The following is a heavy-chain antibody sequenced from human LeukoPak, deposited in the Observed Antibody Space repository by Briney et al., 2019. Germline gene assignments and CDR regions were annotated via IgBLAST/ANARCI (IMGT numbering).Heavy chain of an antibody. V-gene: IGHV3-64D*09. J-gene: IGHJ4*02. Sequence: PGGSLRLSCSASGFTFSSYAMHWVRQAPGKGLEYVSANSSNGGSTYYADSVKGRFTISRDNSKNTLYLQMSSLRAEDTAVYYCVTKYCSSTSCFMREGFFDYWGQGTLVTVSS. CDR2: NSSNGGST. D-gene: IGHD2-2*01. CDR3: VTKYCSSTSCFMREGFFDY. CDR1: GFTFSSYA.